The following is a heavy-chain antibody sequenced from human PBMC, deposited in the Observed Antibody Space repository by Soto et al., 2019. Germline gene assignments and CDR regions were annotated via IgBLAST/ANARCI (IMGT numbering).Heavy chain of an antibody. CDR3: AKDYGSGSYVDY. J-gene: IGHJ4*02. Sequence: GGSLRLSCAASGFTFSNYAMNWVRQAPGKGLEWVSAISGSGGSTYYADSVKGRFTISRDNSKNSLYLQMNSLRAEDTAVYYCAKDYGSGSYVDYWGQGTLVTVSS. CDR2: ISGSGGST. D-gene: IGHD3-10*01. V-gene: IGHV3-23*01. CDR1: GFTFSNYA.